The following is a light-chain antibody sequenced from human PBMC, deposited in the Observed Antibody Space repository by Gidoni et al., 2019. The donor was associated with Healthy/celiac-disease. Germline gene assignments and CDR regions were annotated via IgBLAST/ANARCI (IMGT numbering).Light chain of an antibody. CDR2: GAS. J-gene: IGKJ4*01. Sequence: EIVLTQSPGTLPLSPGERATLSCRASQSVSSSYLAWYQQKPGQAPRLLIYGASSRATGIPDRFSGSGSGTDFTLTISRLEPEDFAVYYCQQYGSSWLTFGGXTKVEIK. CDR3: QQYGSSWLT. V-gene: IGKV3-20*01. CDR1: QSVSSSY.